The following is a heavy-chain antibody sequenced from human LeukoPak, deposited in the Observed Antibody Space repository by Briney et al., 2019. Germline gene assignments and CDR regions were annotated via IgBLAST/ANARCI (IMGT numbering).Heavy chain of an antibody. CDR2: IKQDGSEK. Sequence: GGSLRLSCAASGFTFSSYWMSWVRQAPGKGLEWVANIKQDGSEKYYVDSVKGRFTISRDNAKNSLYLQMNSLRAEDTAMYYCARVNRGYGDYVLYYYYYYMDVWGKGTTVTVSS. J-gene: IGHJ6*03. CDR3: ARVNRGYGDYVLYYYYYYMDV. D-gene: IGHD4-17*01. V-gene: IGHV3-7*01. CDR1: GFTFSSYW.